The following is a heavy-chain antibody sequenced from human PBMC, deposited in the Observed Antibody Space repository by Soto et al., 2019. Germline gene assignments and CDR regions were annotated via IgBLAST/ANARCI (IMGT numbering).Heavy chain of an antibody. CDR2: MNPNGDNT. Sequence: QVPLVQSGAGVKKPGAPVKVSCKPSGYTFTSYVINSARQATGKGLAWLGCMNPNGDNTGQAQKFQGRVTMTRNTSIGRASMKLSSLSSKSTPVYYCAVDDYGDYDNWFDPWGQGTLVTV. J-gene: IGHJ5*02. D-gene: IGHD4-17*01. CDR1: GYTFTSYV. V-gene: IGHV1-8*01. CDR3: AVDDYGDYDNWFDP.